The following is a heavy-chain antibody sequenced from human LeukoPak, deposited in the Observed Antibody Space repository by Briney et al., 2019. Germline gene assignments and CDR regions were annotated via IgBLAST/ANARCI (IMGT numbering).Heavy chain of an antibody. J-gene: IGHJ4*02. CDR1: GFTFSSYA. Sequence: PGGSLRLSRAASGFTFSSYAMSWVRQAPGKGLEWVSAISGSGGSTYYADSVKGRFTISRDNSKNTLYLQMNSLRAEDTAVYYCAKDVNYYDSSGYDPQGYWGQGTLVTVSS. CDR2: ISGSGGST. D-gene: IGHD3-22*01. CDR3: AKDVNYYDSSGYDPQGY. V-gene: IGHV3-23*01.